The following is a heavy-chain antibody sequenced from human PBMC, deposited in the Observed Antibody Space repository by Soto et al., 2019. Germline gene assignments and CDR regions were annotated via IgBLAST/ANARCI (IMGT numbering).Heavy chain of an antibody. CDR1: GFTFSSSA. Sequence: QVQLVESGGGVVQPGRSLRLSCAASGFTFSSSAMHWVRQAPGKGLEWVALISYDGSNKYYADSVKGRFTISRDNSKNTLCLQMSNLRAEDTAVYYCARQWLVGADAFDIWGQGTMVTVSS. CDR2: ISYDGSNK. D-gene: IGHD6-19*01. CDR3: ARQWLVGADAFDI. J-gene: IGHJ3*02. V-gene: IGHV3-30-3*01.